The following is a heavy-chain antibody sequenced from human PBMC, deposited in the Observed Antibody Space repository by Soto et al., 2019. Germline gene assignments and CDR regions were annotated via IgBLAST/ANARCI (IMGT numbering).Heavy chain of an antibody. CDR1: GGTFSSHS. D-gene: IGHD2-2*01. Sequence: QVQLVQSGAEVKKPGSSVKVSCKVSGGTFSSHSINWVRQAPGQGPEWMGGIIPIFGTENYAQKFQGRVTITADESTRTAYMELSSLTSEDTALYYCSTSVYCSTTRCYYYYGLDVWGHGTTVIVSS. V-gene: IGHV1-69*01. CDR3: STSVYCSTTRCYYYYGLDV. J-gene: IGHJ6*02. CDR2: IIPIFGTE.